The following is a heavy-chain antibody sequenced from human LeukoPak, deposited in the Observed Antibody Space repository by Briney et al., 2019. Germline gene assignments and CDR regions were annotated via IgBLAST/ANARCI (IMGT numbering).Heavy chain of an antibody. D-gene: IGHD4-17*01. CDR2: INPSGGST. Sequence: ASVKVSCKASGYTFTSYYMHWVRQAPGQGLEWMGIINPSGGSTSYAQKFQGRVTMTRDTSTSTVYMVLSSLRSEDTAVYYCARASPTYGDYDYYYGMDVWGQGTTVTVSS. CDR3: ARASPTYGDYDYYYGMDV. J-gene: IGHJ6*02. V-gene: IGHV1-46*01. CDR1: GYTFTSYY.